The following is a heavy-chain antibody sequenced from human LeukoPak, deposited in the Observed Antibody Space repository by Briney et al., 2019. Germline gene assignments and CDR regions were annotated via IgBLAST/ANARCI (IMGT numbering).Heavy chain of an antibody. CDR3: GRGIYGSGTYYHFDY. Sequence: SETLSLTCTVAGGSISSYYWGWIRQPPGKGLEWIGTITYTGRTYFNPSLNNRVTTSVDTSKNQFSLTLSSGTAADTAVYYCGRGIYGSGTYYHFDYWGQGTLVTVSS. V-gene: IGHV4-39*01. D-gene: IGHD3-10*01. CDR2: ITYTGRT. CDR1: GGSISSYY. J-gene: IGHJ4*02.